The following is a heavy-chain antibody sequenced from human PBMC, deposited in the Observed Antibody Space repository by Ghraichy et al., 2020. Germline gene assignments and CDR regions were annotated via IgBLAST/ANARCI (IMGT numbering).Heavy chain of an antibody. Sequence: SHTLSLTCAVYGGSFSCYYWSWIRQPPGKGLEWIGEINHSGSTNYYPSFKSRVTISVDTSKNHFSLMLSSVTAADTAVYYCARPLLCPGWYFDPWGRGTLVTVSP. V-gene: IGHV4-34*01. CDR2: INHSGST. J-gene: IGHJ2*01. CDR1: GGSFSCYY. D-gene: IGHD2-21*01. CDR3: ARPLLCPGWYFDP.